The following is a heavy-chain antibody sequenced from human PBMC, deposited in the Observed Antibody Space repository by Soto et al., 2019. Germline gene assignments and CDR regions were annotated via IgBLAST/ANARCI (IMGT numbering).Heavy chain of an antibody. D-gene: IGHD7-27*01. CDR3: ARRGWGTFYEAFDI. J-gene: IGHJ3*02. CDR2: ISAYSGNA. Sequence: QAQLVQSGAEVKKPGASVKVSCKASGFSFTSYGFSWVRQAPGQGLELMGWISAYSGNAKYEEKIQDRVTMTTDTATSTVYMEVRRVSSDDTAVYSCARRGWGTFYEAFDIWGQGTMVTVSS. CDR1: GFSFTSYG. V-gene: IGHV1-18*04.